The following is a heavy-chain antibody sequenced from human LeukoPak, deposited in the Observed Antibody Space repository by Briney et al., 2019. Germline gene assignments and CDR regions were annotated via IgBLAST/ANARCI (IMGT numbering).Heavy chain of an antibody. CDR2: IYYSATT. J-gene: IGHJ5*02. V-gene: IGHV4-39*01. CDR1: GGSISSSSYY. CDR3: ARSSGYLFDP. D-gene: IGHD3-22*01. Sequence: SETLSLTCTASGGSISSSSYYWGWIRQPPGKGLEWIGSIYYSATTYYNPSLKSRVSISVDTSKNQFSLKLSSVSAADTAVYYCARSSGYLFDPWGQGTLVTVSS.